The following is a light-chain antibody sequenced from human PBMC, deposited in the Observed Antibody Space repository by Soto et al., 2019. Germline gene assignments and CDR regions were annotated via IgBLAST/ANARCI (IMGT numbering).Light chain of an antibody. CDR2: GNS. J-gene: IGLJ2*01. CDR3: QSYDSSLSGSV. Sequence: QSVLTQTPSVSGAPGQRVTISCTGSSSNIGAGYDVHWYQQLPGTAPKLLIYGNSNRPSGVPDRFSGSKSGTSASLAITGLQAEDEADSYCQSYDSSLSGSVFGGGTKLTVL. V-gene: IGLV1-40*01. CDR1: SSNIGAGYD.